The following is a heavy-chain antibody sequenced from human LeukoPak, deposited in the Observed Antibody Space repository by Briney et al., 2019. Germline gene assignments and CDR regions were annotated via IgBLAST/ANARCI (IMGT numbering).Heavy chain of an antibody. Sequence: WGSLSLSCAASGFTFSSYSMSWVRQAPGKGLEWVSSISSSSSYIYYADSVKGRFTISRDNAKNSLYLQMNSLRAEDTAVYYCASNSIAVAGYDYWGQGTLATVSS. CDR2: ISSSSSYI. V-gene: IGHV3-21*01. D-gene: IGHD6-19*01. CDR3: ASNSIAVAGYDY. CDR1: GFTFSSYS. J-gene: IGHJ4*02.